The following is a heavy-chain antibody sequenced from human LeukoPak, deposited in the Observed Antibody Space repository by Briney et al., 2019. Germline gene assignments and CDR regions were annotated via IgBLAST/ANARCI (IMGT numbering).Heavy chain of an antibody. V-gene: IGHV3-66*01. CDR2: IYSGGST. CDR3: AKSGYYPYFDY. J-gene: IGHJ4*02. CDR1: GFTVSSNY. D-gene: IGHD3-3*01. Sequence: GGSLRLSCAASGFTVSSNYMSWVRQAPGKGLEWVSVIYSGGSTYYADSVKGRLTISRDNSKNTLSLQMNSLRAEDTAVYYCAKSGYYPYFDYWGQGTLVTVSS.